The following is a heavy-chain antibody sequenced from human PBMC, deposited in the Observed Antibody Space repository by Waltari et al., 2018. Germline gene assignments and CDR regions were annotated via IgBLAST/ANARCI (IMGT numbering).Heavy chain of an antibody. V-gene: IGHV1-3*01. CDR3: ASGEGYYYDSSGYIAEYFQH. CDR2: INAGNGNT. Sequence: GWINAGNGNTKYSQKFQGRVTITRDTSASTAYMELSSLRSEDTAVYYCASGEGYYYDSSGYIAEYFQHWGQGTLVTVSS. J-gene: IGHJ1*01. D-gene: IGHD3-22*01.